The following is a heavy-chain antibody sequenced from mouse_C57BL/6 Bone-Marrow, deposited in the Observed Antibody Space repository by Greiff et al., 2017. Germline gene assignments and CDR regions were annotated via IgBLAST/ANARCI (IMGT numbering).Heavy chain of an antibody. V-gene: IGHV1-81*01. J-gene: IGHJ2*01. CDR2: IYPRSGNT. Sequence: LEESGAELARPGASVKLSCKASGYTFTSYGISWVKQRTGQGLEWIGEIYPRSGNTYYNEKFKGKATLTADKSSSTAYMELRSLTSEDSAVYFCASRHYYGSRNFDYWGQGTTLTVSS. D-gene: IGHD1-1*01. CDR3: ASRHYYGSRNFDY. CDR1: GYTFTSYG.